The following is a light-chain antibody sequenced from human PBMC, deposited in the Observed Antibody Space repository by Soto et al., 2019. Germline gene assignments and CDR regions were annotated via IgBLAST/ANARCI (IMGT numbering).Light chain of an antibody. V-gene: IGKV3-20*01. CDR2: GAS. Sequence: EIVLTQSPGTLSLSPGERATLSCRASQSFNSIYLAWYQQKPGQAPRLLIYGASSRATGIPDRFSGSGSGTDFTLTISRLEPEDFAVYYCQQYGSPWTFGQGTKVDIK. J-gene: IGKJ1*01. CDR1: QSFNSIY. CDR3: QQYGSPWT.